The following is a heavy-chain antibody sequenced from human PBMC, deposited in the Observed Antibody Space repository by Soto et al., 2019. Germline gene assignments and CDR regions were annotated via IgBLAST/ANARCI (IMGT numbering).Heavy chain of an antibody. J-gene: IGHJ4*02. CDR2: IIPVFGTT. CDR1: GGTLNSYT. Sequence: QVQLVQYGAEVKKPGSSVRVSCKASGGTLNSYTISWVRQAPGQGLEWMGGIIPVFGTTDYAQKFQGRVTITADQSTGTAYLDLFSLRCEDTAIYYCSISNSYGGGDFWGQGTLVTVSS. D-gene: IGHD2-15*01. CDR3: SISNSYGGGDF. V-gene: IGHV1-69*01.